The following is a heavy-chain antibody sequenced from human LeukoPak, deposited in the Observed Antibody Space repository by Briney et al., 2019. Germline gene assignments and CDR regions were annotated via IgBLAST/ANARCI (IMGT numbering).Heavy chain of an antibody. CDR2: ISYDGSNK. CDR3: ARDFRAIHHTSYYVSGTYSPTPGY. V-gene: IGHV3-30*04. CDR1: GFTFSSYA. J-gene: IGHJ4*02. D-gene: IGHD3-10*01. Sequence: GGSLRLSCAASGFTFSSYAMSWVRQAPGKGLEWVAVISYDGSNKYYADSVKGRFTISRDNSKNTLYLQMNSLRAGDTAVYYCARDFRAIHHTSYYVSGTYSPTPGYWGQGTLVTVSS.